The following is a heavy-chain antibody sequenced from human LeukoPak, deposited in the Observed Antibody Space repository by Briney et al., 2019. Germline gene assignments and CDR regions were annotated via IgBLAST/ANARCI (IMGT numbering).Heavy chain of an antibody. Sequence: SETLSLTCTVSGGSISSSSYYWGWIRQPPGKGLEWIGSIYYSGSTYYNPSLKSRVTISVDTSKNQFSLKLSSVTAADTAVYYCARVERYFDWVRTGYYYYMDVWGKGTTVTISS. V-gene: IGHV4-39*07. CDR3: ARVERYFDWVRTGYYYYMDV. CDR1: GGSISSSSYY. J-gene: IGHJ6*03. D-gene: IGHD3-9*01. CDR2: IYYSGST.